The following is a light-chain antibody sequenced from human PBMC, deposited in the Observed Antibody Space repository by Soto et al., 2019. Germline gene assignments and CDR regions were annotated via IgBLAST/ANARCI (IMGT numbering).Light chain of an antibody. CDR3: QQRSNWPPLT. Sequence: EIVFTQSTDILSLSPGERATLSCRASQSVSSYLAWYQQKPGQAPRLLIYDASNRATGIPARFSGSGSGTDFTLTISSLEPEDFAVYYCQQRSNWPPLTFGQGTRLEIK. CDR2: DAS. V-gene: IGKV3-11*01. J-gene: IGKJ5*01. CDR1: QSVSSY.